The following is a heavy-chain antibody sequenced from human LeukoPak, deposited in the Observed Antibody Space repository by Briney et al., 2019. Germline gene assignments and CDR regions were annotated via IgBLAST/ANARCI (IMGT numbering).Heavy chain of an antibody. CDR2: ISGSGIST. J-gene: IGHJ3*02. V-gene: IGHV3-23*01. D-gene: IGHD3-22*01. Sequence: PGGSLRLSCAASGFTVSSNYMSWVRQAPGKGLEWASGISGSGISTYYADSVKGRFTISRDNSKNTLYLQMNSLRVEDTAVYYCAKSWNYYDSSGDDALDIWGQGTMVTVSS. CDR3: AKSWNYYDSSGDDALDI. CDR1: GFTVSSNY.